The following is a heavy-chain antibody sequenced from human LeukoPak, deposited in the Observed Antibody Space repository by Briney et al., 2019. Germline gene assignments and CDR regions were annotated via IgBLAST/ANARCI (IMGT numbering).Heavy chain of an antibody. CDR3: ARDRGSSSWSNGGYFDY. CDR2: INPSGGST. CDR1: GYTFTSYY. V-gene: IGHV1-46*01. Sequence: ASVKVSCKASGYTFTSYYMHWVRQAPGQGLEWMGIINPSGGSTSYAQKFQGRVAITRDTSTSTVYMELSSLRSEDTAVYYCARDRGSSSWSNGGYFDYWGQGTLVTVSS. D-gene: IGHD6-13*01. J-gene: IGHJ4*02.